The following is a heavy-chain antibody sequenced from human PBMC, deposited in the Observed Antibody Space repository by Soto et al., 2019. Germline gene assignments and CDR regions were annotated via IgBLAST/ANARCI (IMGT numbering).Heavy chain of an antibody. CDR2: IHHTGGT. Sequence: QVQLRQSGPGLVKPSGTLSLTCFVSGTSISSTYWWTWIRQSPGKGLEWSGEIHHTGGTNYNPALKTRLTITVDTDTYQCSVWMASGTAAYSDIYVCATVPLRVVVALAELPAWGQGSLVTVSS. J-gene: IGHJ5*02. V-gene: IGHV4-4*02. D-gene: IGHD6-19*01. CDR3: ATVPLRVVVALAELPA. CDR1: GTSISSTYW.